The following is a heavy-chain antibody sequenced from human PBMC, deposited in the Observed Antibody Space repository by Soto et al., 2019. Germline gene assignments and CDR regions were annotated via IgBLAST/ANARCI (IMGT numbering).Heavy chain of an antibody. D-gene: IGHD3-10*01. J-gene: IGHJ6*02. CDR1: GGSFSGYY. V-gene: IGHV4-34*01. CDR3: ARATRDGSGSYHQPPYYYYGMDV. CDR2: INHSGST. Sequence: TSETLSLTCAVYGGSFSGYYWSWIRQPPGKGLEWIGEINHSGSTNYNPSLKSRVTISVGTSKNQFSLKLSSVTAADTAVYYCARATRDGSGSYHQPPYYYYGMDVWGQGTTVTVSS.